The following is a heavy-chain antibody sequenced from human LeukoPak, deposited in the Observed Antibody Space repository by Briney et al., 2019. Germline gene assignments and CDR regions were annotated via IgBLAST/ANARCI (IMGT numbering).Heavy chain of an antibody. CDR2: ISYDGSNK. V-gene: IGHV3-30*03. CDR3: ITTFQDMAD. Sequence: GGSLRLSCAASGFTFSSYGMHWVRQAPGKGLEWVAVISYDGSNKYYADSVKGRFTISRDNSKNTLYLQMNSLRAEDTAVYYCITTFQDMADRGQGTLVTVSS. J-gene: IGHJ4*02. D-gene: IGHD3-10*02. CDR1: GFTFSSYG.